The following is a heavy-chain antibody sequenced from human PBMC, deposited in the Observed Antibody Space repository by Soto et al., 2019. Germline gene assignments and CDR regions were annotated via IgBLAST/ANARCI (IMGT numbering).Heavy chain of an antibody. J-gene: IGHJ4*02. Sequence: QVQLVQSGAEVKKPGASVKVSCKASGYTFTSYAMHWVHQAPGQRLEWMGWINAGNGNTKYSQKFQGRVTITRDTSASTAYMELSSLRSEDTAVYYCARDRVYVDYDILTGSRYWGQGTLVTVSS. CDR2: INAGNGNT. CDR1: GYTFTSYA. D-gene: IGHD3-9*01. V-gene: IGHV1-3*01. CDR3: ARDRVYVDYDILTGSRY.